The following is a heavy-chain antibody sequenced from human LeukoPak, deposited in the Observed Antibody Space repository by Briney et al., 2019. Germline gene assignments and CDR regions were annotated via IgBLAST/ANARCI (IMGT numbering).Heavy chain of an antibody. J-gene: IGHJ4*02. CDR2: ISYDGSNK. CDR3: ANTDYTKAFDY. V-gene: IGHV3-30-3*01. D-gene: IGHD4-11*01. CDR1: GFTFSYYA. Sequence: GGSLRLSCAASGFTFSYYAVYWVRQAPGKGLEWVAIISYDGSNKSYADSVKGRFTISRDNSKNILYLQMNSLRAEDTAVYYCANTDYTKAFDYWGQGTLVTVSS.